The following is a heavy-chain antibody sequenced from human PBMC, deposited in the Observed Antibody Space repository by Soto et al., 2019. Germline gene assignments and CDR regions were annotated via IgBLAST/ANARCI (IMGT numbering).Heavy chain of an antibody. Sequence: QVQLQESGPGLVKPSETLSLTCTVSGGSISYYYWSWIRQPPGKSLEWIGYVYYDGSNNYNPSLKRRGTMSVDTSKNQYSLKLSAVTAADTAVYYCARRGPGGYCTVGQCPPFDHWGQGSLVTVSS. J-gene: IGHJ4*02. CDR1: GGSISYYY. D-gene: IGHD2-8*02. CDR3: ARRGPGGYCTVGQCPPFDH. V-gene: IGHV4-59*08. CDR2: VYYDGSN.